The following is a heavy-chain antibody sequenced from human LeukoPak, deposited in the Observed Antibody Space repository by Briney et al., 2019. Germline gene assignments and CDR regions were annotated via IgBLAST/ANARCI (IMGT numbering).Heavy chain of an antibody. D-gene: IGHD3-10*01. CDR3: ARVSYYWHRASFDY. V-gene: IGHV4-34*01. CDR2: INHSGST. J-gene: IGHJ4*02. Sequence: PSETLSLTCAVYGGSFSGYYWSWIRQPPGKGLEWIGEINHSGSTNYNPSPKSRVTISVDTSKNQFSLKLSSVTAADTAVYYCARVSYYWHRASFDYWGQGTLVTVSS. CDR1: GGSFSGYY.